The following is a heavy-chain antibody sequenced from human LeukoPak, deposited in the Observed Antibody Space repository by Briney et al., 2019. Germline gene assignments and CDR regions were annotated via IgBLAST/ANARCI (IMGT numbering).Heavy chain of an antibody. Sequence: GGSLRLSCAASGFTFSSYSMNWVRQAPGKGLEWVSSISSSSSYIYYADSVKGRFTISRDNAKNSLYLQMNSLRAEDTAVYYCARDGGPGYCGGGSCYNYYYYMDVWGKGTTVTVSS. CDR3: ARDGGPGYCGGGSCYNYYYYMDV. V-gene: IGHV3-21*01. CDR1: GFTFSSYS. D-gene: IGHD2-15*01. CDR2: ISSSSSYI. J-gene: IGHJ6*03.